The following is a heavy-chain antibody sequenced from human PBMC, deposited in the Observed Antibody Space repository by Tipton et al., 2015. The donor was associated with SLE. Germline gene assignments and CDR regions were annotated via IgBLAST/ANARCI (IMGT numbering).Heavy chain of an antibody. CDR2: INHSGST. J-gene: IGHJ3*02. CDR3: ARDYYGSGFDAFDI. V-gene: IGHV4-34*01. CDR1: GGSFSGYY. Sequence: TLSLTCAVYGGSFSGYYWSWIRQPPGKGLEWIGEINHSGSTNYNPSLKSRVTISVDTSKNQFSLKLSSVTAADTAVYYCARDYYGSGFDAFDIWGQGTMVTVSS. D-gene: IGHD3-10*01.